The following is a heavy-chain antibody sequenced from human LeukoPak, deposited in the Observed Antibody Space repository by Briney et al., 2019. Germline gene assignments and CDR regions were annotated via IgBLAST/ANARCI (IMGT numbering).Heavy chain of an antibody. J-gene: IGHJ4*02. CDR1: GFTFSTFA. D-gene: IGHD3-16*01. CDR3: AKDLIGFMRSDY. Sequence: GGSLRLSCAASGFTFSTFAMIWVRQPPGKGLEWVSSIFPGGGEIHYADSVKGRFTISRDNSKNTLYLQMNSLRAEDTAVYYCAKDLIGFMRSDYWGQGTLVTVSS. CDR2: IFPGGGEI. V-gene: IGHV3-23*01.